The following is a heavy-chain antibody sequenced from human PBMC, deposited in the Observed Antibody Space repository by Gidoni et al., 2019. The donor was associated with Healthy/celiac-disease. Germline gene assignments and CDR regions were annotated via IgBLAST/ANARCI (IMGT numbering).Heavy chain of an antibody. J-gene: IGHJ4*02. V-gene: IGHV3-7*03. Sequence: EVQLVGSGGGLVQPGGSLRLSCADPGFTFSSYWMSWVRQAPGKGLEWLANIKQDGSEKYYVDSVKGRFTISRDNAKNSLYLQMNSLRAEDTAVYYCARDGPTVTPSFDYWGQGTLVTVSS. CDR1: GFTFSSYW. D-gene: IGHD4-17*01. CDR2: IKQDGSEK. CDR3: ARDGPTVTPSFDY.